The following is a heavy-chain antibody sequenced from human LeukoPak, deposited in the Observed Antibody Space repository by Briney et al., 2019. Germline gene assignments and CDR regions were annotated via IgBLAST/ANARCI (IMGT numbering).Heavy chain of an antibody. CDR2: ISSSSSYI. Sequence: GGSLRLSCAASGFTFSSYSMNWVRQAPGKGLDWVSSISSSSSYIYYADSVKGRFTISRDNAKNSLYLQMNSLRAEDTAVYYCARDRRSSTSLFDYWGQGTLVTVSS. V-gene: IGHV3-21*01. CDR3: ARDRRSSTSLFDY. J-gene: IGHJ4*02. D-gene: IGHD2-2*01. CDR1: GFTFSSYS.